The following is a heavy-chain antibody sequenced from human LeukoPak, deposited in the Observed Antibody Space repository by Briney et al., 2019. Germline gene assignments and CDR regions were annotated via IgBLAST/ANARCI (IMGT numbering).Heavy chain of an antibody. CDR3: ARTSREMAATTGYFDY. CDR2: IIPTFGTA. Sequence: SVKVSCKASGGTFSSYAISWVRQAPGQGLEWMGGIIPTFGTANYAQKFQGRVTITADESTSTAYMELSSLRSEDTAVYYCARTSREMAATTGYFDYWGQGTLVTVSS. CDR1: GGTFSSYA. J-gene: IGHJ4*02. V-gene: IGHV1-69*13. D-gene: IGHD5-24*01.